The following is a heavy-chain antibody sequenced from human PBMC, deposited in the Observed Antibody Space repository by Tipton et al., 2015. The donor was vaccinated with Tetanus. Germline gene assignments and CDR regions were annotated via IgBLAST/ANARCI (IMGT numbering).Heavy chain of an antibody. CDR2: IYFSGST. V-gene: IGHV4-31*03. CDR1: GGSISSGGYY. J-gene: IGHJ4*02. CDR3: ARDQARGARGWNYFDY. Sequence: LVKPTQTLSLTCTVSGGSISSGGYYWSWIRQHPGKGLEWIGDIYFSGSTYYNPSLKSRVPISIDTSKSQFSLRLNSVTAADTAVYYCARDQARGARGWNYFDYWGQGTLVTVSS. D-gene: IGHD1-26*01.